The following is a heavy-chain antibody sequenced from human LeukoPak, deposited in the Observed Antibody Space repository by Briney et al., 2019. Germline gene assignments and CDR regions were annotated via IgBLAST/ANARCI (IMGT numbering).Heavy chain of an antibody. Sequence: ASVKVSCXASGYTFTSYDINWVRQATGQGLEWMGWMNPNSGNTGYAQKFQGRVTITRNTSISTAYMELSSLRSEDTAVYYCARDLGSYYFDYWGQGTLVTVSS. D-gene: IGHD1-26*01. CDR2: MNPNSGNT. J-gene: IGHJ4*02. V-gene: IGHV1-8*03. CDR1: GYTFTSYD. CDR3: ARDLGSYYFDY.